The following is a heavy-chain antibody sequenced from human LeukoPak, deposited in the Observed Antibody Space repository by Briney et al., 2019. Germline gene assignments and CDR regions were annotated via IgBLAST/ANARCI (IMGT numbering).Heavy chain of an antibody. CDR3: AKFSGNSILFFFDC. V-gene: IGHV3-23*01. J-gene: IGHJ4*02. CDR1: GFTFSSYA. Sequence: GGSLRLSCAASGFTFSSYAMSWVRQAPGKGLEWVSAISGSGGSTYYADSVKGRFTISRDNSKNTLYLQMSSLRAEDTAVYYCAKFSGNSILFFFDCWGQGTLVTVSS. CDR2: ISGSGGST. D-gene: IGHD4-23*01.